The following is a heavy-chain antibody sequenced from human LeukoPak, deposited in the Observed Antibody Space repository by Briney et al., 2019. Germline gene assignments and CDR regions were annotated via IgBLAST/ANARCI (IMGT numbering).Heavy chain of an antibody. V-gene: IGHV4-59*12. CDR1: GDSISNYY. Sequence: PSETLSLTCTVSGDSISNYYWSWIRQPPGKGLEWIGYVYYSGSTNYNPSLKSRVPISVDTSKNQFSLKLSSVTAADTAVYYCARDHLAAAAPDAFDIWGQGTMVTVSP. CDR3: ARDHLAAAAPDAFDI. CDR2: VYYSGST. D-gene: IGHD6-13*01. J-gene: IGHJ3*02.